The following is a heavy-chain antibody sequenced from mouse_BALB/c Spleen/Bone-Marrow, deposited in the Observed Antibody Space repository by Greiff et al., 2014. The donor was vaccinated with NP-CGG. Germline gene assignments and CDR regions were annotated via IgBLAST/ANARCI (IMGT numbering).Heavy chain of an antibody. CDR3: ARGGISVDY. Sequence: LVESGAELVRPGSSVKISCKASGYAFSGYWMNWVKQRPGQGLEWIGQIYPGDGDTDYNGKFKGKATLTADKSSSTAYMQLSSLTSEDSAVYCCARGGISVDYWGQGTTLTVSS. CDR1: GYAFSGYW. CDR2: IYPGDGDT. J-gene: IGHJ2*01. V-gene: IGHV1-80*01.